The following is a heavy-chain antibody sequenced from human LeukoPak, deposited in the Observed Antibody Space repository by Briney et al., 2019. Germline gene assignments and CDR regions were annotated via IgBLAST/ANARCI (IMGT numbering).Heavy chain of an antibody. Sequence: PGGSLRLSCAASGFTFSTYSMNWVRQAPGKGLGWVSSISSGRGYIYYADSVKGRFSISRDNAKNSLYLQMNSLRAEDTAVYYCARQCYYYDSNESCDYWGQGTLVTVSS. CDR3: ARQCYYYDSNESCDY. V-gene: IGHV3-21*01. J-gene: IGHJ4*02. D-gene: IGHD3-22*01. CDR1: GFTFSTYS. CDR2: ISSGRGYI.